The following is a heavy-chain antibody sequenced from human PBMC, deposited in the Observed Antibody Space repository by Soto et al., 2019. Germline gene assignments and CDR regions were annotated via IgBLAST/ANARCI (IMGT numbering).Heavy chain of an antibody. J-gene: IGHJ3*02. V-gene: IGHV5-10-1*01. D-gene: IGHD2-15*01. CDR1: GYSFTSYW. CDR2: IDPSDSYT. CDR3: ARHTADCSGGSCYPNDASDI. Sequence: GESLKISCKGSGYSFTSYWISWVRQMPGKGLEWMGRIDPSDSYTNYSPSFQGHVTISADKSISTAYLQWSSLKASDTAMYYCARHTADCSGGSCYPNDASDIWGQGTMVTVSS.